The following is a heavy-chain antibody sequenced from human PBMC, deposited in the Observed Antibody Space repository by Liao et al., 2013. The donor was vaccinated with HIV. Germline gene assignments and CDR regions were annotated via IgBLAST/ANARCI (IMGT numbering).Heavy chain of an antibody. CDR1: GGSISGYY. D-gene: IGHD3-3*01. V-gene: IGHV4-59*13. CDR3: ASYTFTSFWSGYYNG. Sequence: QVQLQESGPGLVKPSETLSLTCSVSGGSISGYYWSWIRQSPGKGLEWIGYIFYSGQTDYNPSLKSRVSISLDTAKNQFSLKLNSATTADTAVYYCASYTFTSFWSGYYNGWGQGALVTVSS. CDR2: IFYSGQT. J-gene: IGHJ4*02.